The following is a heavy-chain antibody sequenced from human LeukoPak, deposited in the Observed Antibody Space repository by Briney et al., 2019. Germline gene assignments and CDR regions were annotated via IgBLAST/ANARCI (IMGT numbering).Heavy chain of an antibody. CDR1: GYTVTSYG. D-gene: IGHD3-22*01. Sequence: ASVKASCKASGYTVTSYGISWVRQAPGQGLGWRGWISAYNGNTNYAQKLQGRVTMTTDTSTSTAYMELRSLRSDDTAVYYCARVTDPYDSSGYYKFDGMDVWGQGTTVTVSS. J-gene: IGHJ6*02. V-gene: IGHV1-18*01. CDR2: ISAYNGNT. CDR3: ARVTDPYDSSGYYKFDGMDV.